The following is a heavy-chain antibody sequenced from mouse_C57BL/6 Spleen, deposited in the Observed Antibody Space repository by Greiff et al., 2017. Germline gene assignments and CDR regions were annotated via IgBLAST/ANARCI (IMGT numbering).Heavy chain of an antibody. V-gene: IGHV1-66*01. CDR2: IYPGSGNT. J-gene: IGHJ1*03. CDR3: ARGDCVPYLYFDV. Sequence: QVQLKQSGPELVKPGASVKISCKASGYSFTSYYIHWVKQRPGQGLEWIGWIYPGSGNTKYNEKFKGKATLTADTSSSTAYMQLSSLTSEDSAVYYCARGDCVPYLYFDVWGTGTTVTVSS. CDR1: GYSFTSYY.